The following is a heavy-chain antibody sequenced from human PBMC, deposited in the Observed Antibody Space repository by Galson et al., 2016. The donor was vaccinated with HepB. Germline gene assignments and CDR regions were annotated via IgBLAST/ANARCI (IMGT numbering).Heavy chain of an antibody. CDR1: GFTFSTNA. D-gene: IGHD2-21*01. V-gene: IGHV3-23*01. CDR2: ISATGGSN. Sequence: SLRLSCAATGFTFSTNAMAWVRQAPGRGLEWVSSISATGGSNYYADTVKGRFSISRDKSKSEVYLQMNSLRAEDTALYYCTSNRAYCSGDWCYRRYFHYYAMDVWGKGTTVIVS. J-gene: IGHJ6*04. CDR3: TSNRAYCSGDWCYRRYFHYYAMDV.